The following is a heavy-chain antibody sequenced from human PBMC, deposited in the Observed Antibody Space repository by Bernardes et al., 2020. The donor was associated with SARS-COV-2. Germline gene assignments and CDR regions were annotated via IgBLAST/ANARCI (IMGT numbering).Heavy chain of an antibody. CDR3: ARDTSGSYLNYVDL. CDR2: IYYSGNT. CDR1: GDSINDYY. V-gene: IGHV4-59*01. J-gene: IGHJ4*02. D-gene: IGHD1-26*01. Sequence: SETLSLTCTVSGDSINDYYWSWIRQSPGKGLEWIGYIYYSGNTNYNPSLKSRVTISVDRSKNQFSLKLNSVTAADTAVYYCARDTSGSYLNYVDLWGQGTLVTVS.